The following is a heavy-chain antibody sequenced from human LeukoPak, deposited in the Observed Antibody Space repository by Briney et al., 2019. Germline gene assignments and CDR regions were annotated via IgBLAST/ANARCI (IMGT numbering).Heavy chain of an antibody. CDR2: PYDSGST. CDR3: ARVCSSTSSPMNAFDI. J-gene: IGHJ3*02. CDR1: GGSISSSSYY. D-gene: IGHD2-2*01. V-gene: IGHV4-39*07. Sequence: SETLSLACTVAGGSISSSSYYWGWIRQRPGKGLEWIVSPYDSGSTYYNRCVESRFTMSVETTKSKCSLKVSSVTAADTAVYYCARVCSSTSSPMNAFDIWGQGTMLTVSS.